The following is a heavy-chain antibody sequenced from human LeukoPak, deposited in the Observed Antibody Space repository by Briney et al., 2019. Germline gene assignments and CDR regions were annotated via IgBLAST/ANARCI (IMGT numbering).Heavy chain of an antibody. Sequence: GGSLRLSCAASGFTFSSYSMNWVRQAPGKGLEWVSSISSSSSYIYYADSVKGRFTISRDNAKNSLFLQMNSLRAEDTAVYYCARDRGSGWFYDIDYWGQGSLVTVSS. V-gene: IGHV3-21*01. CDR2: ISSSSSYI. CDR1: GFTFSSYS. J-gene: IGHJ4*02. D-gene: IGHD6-19*01. CDR3: ARDRGSGWFYDIDY.